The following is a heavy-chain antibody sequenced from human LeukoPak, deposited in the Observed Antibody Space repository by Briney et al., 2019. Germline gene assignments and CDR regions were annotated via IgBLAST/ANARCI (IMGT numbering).Heavy chain of an antibody. D-gene: IGHD2-21*01. CDR3: ASGDYQQFDY. J-gene: IGHJ4*02. CDR2: IYHSGST. Sequence: SETLSLTCAVSGGSISSSSWWSWVRQPPGKGLEWIGEIYHSGSTNYNPSLKSRVTISIDMSKNQISLKLSSMTAADTAVYYCASGDYQQFDYWGQGTLVTVSS. CDR1: GGSISSSSW. V-gene: IGHV4-4*02.